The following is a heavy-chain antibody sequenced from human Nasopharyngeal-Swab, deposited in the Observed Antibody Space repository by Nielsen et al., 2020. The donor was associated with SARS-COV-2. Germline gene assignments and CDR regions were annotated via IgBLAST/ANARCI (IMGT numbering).Heavy chain of an antibody. J-gene: IGHJ4*02. CDR2: IDTDGTIT. V-gene: IGHV3-74*01. D-gene: IGHD2-8*01. CDR1: GFTFSTYW. CDR3: ARDSQWAFDY. Sequence: GESLKISCAASGFTFSTYWMHWVRQPPGKGLLWVSRIDTDGTITDYADSVKGRFTISRDNAKNSLYLQMNSLRDEDTAVYYCARDSQWAFDYWGQGTLVTVSP.